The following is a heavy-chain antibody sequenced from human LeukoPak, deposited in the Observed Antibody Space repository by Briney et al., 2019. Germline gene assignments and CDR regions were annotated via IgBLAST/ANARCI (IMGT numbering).Heavy chain of an antibody. D-gene: IGHD6-13*01. V-gene: IGHV4-34*01. J-gene: IGHJ4*02. Sequence: PSETLSLTCAVYGGSFSGYYWSWIRQPPGKRLEWIGEINHSGSTNYNPSLKSRVTISVDTSKNQFSLKLSSVTAADTAVYYCARGSGSSWSHVFFDYWGQGTLVTVSS. CDR3: ARGSGSSWSHVFFDY. CDR2: INHSGST. CDR1: GGSFSGYY.